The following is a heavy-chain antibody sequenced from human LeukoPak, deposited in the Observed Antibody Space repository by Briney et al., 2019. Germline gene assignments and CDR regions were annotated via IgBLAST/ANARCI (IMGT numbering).Heavy chain of an antibody. V-gene: IGHV3-64*01. Sequence: GGSLRLSCTASGFSFNTYAMHWVRQAPGKGLEYVSAISTNGGSTNYANSVKGRFTISRDNSKNTLYLQMGSLKTEDMAMYYCARLNSGNYNRGYLDYWGQGTLVTVSS. CDR1: GFSFNTYA. D-gene: IGHD1-26*01. CDR3: ARLNSGNYNRGYLDY. J-gene: IGHJ4*02. CDR2: ISTNGGST.